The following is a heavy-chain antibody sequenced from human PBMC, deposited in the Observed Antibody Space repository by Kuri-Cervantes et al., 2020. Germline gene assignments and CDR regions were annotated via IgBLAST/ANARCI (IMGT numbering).Heavy chain of an antibody. J-gene: IGHJ3*02. D-gene: IGHD3-10*01. CDR3: ARAQTLLWLDPAFDI. CDR2: IWYDGSNK. CDR1: GFTFSSYG. V-gene: IGHV3-33*01. Sequence: GGSLRLSCAASGFTFSSYGMHWVRQAPGKGPEWVAVIWYDGSNKYYADSVKGRFTISRDNSKNTLYLQMNSLRAEDTAVYCCARAQTLLWLDPAFDIWGQGTMVTVSS.